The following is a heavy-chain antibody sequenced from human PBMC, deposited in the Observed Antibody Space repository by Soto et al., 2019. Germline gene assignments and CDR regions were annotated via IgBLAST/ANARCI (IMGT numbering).Heavy chain of an antibody. V-gene: IGHV3-23*01. J-gene: IGHJ6*02. CDR1: GFTFSSYA. D-gene: IGHD2-2*01. CDR3: ANSDQYVPNYYYGMDV. CDR2: ISGSGGST. Sequence: GGSLRLSCAASGFTFSSYAMSWVRQAPGKGLEWVSAISGSGGSTYYADSAKGRFTISRDNSKNKLYLQMNSLRAEDTAVYYCANSDQYVPNYYYGMDVWGQGTTVTVSS.